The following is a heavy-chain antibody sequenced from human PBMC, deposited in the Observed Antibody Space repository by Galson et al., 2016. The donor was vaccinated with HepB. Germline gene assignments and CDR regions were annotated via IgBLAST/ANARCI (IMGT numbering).Heavy chain of an antibody. CDR1: GFTFSEHN. D-gene: IGHD3-9*01. V-gene: IGHV3-30*01. CDR2: ISYDGSNK. CDR3: AKDSYYDILTGPTYYYYGIDV. Sequence: SLRLSCAGSGFTFSEHNIHWVRQAPGKGLEWVAVISYDGSNKYYEDSVKGRFTISRDNSKNTLYLQMNSLRAEDTAVYYCAKDSYYDILTGPTYYYYGIDVWGQGTTVTVSS. J-gene: IGHJ6*02.